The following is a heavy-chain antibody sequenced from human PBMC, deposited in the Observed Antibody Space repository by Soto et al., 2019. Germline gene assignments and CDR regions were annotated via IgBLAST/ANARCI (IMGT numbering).Heavy chain of an antibody. CDR1: GFPFSGYA. V-gene: IGHV3-23*01. CDR3: VKYCGSGSCAY. CDR2: VSASGGNT. J-gene: IGHJ4*02. D-gene: IGHD2-15*01. Sequence: GGSLRLSCAASGFPFSGYAMSWVRQAPGKGLEWVSSVSASGGNTYYADSVKGRFTISRDNSRNTLSLQMNSLRAEDTAVYYCVKYCGSGSCAYWGQGTLVTVSS.